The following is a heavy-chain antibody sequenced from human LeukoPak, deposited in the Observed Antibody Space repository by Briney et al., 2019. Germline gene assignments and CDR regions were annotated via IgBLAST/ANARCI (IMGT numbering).Heavy chain of an antibody. Sequence: SETLSLTCAVYGGSFSGYYWSWIRQPPGEGLEWIGEINHSGSTNYNPSLKSRVTISVDTSKNQFSLKLSSVTAADTAVYYCARAVTGGILDYWGQGTLVTVSS. CDR2: INHSGST. J-gene: IGHJ4*02. CDR3: ARAVTGGILDY. CDR1: GGSFSGYY. V-gene: IGHV4-34*01. D-gene: IGHD6-19*01.